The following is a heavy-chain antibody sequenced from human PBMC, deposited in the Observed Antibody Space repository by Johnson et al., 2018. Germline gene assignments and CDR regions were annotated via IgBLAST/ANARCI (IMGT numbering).Heavy chain of an antibody. CDR3: ARDFRGAGDGMDV. CDR2: IWYDGSNK. Sequence: QLVQSGGGVVQPGRSLRLSCAASGFTFSSYGMHWVRQAPGKGLEWVAVIWYDGSNKYYADSVKGRFTISRDNSKNTLYLQMNSLRAEDTAVYYCARDFRGAGDGMDVWGKGTTVTVSS. V-gene: IGHV3-33*01. J-gene: IGHJ6*04. D-gene: IGHD3-10*01. CDR1: GFTFSSYG.